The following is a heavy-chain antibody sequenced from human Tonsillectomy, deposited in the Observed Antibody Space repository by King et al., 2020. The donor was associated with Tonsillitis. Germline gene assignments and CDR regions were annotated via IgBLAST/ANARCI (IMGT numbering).Heavy chain of an antibody. V-gene: IGHV5-10-1*03. J-gene: IGHJ4*02. D-gene: IGHD6-19*01. Sequence: VQLVESGAEVKKPGESLRISCKGSGYSFTSYCINWVRQMPGKGLEWMGRIDPTDSYTNYSPSFQGHVTISADKSISTAYLQWSSLKASDTAMYYCARHTGSGHYIDYWGQGTLVTVSS. CDR3: ARHTGSGHYIDY. CDR1: GYSFTSYC. CDR2: IDPTDSYT.